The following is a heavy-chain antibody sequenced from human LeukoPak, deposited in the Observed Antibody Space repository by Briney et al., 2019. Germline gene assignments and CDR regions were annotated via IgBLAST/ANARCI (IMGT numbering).Heavy chain of an antibody. J-gene: IGHJ3*02. V-gene: IGHV3-15*01. Sequence: GGSLRLSCAASGFTFSNAWMSWVRQAPGKGLEWVGRIKSKTDGGTTDYAAPVKGRFTISRDDSKNTLYLQMNSLKTEDTAVYYCTTDRMGVIGYFDSRRGGAEAFDIWGQGTMVTVSS. CDR1: GFTFSNAW. CDR3: TTDRMGVIGYFDSRRGGAEAFDI. CDR2: IKSKTDGGTT. D-gene: IGHD3-9*01.